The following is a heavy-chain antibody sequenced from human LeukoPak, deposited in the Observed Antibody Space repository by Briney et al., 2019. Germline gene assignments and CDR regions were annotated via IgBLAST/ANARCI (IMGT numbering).Heavy chain of an antibody. V-gene: IGHV4-39*01. Sequence: SETLSLTCTVSGDSVSSTNYYWGWIQQPPGRGLEWIASIRYSESAYYSPSLKSRATISVDTSKNQFSLRLRSLTATDTAVYYCATQDSSHYWGQGTLVTFSS. CDR3: ATQDSSHY. D-gene: IGHD3-22*01. J-gene: IGHJ4*02. CDR2: IRYSESA. CDR1: GDSVSSTNYY.